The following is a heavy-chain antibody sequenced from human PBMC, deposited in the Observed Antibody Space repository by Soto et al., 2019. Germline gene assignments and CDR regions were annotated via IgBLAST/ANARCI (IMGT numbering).Heavy chain of an antibody. D-gene: IGHD1-26*01. V-gene: IGHV4-30-4*01. J-gene: IGHJ4*02. Sequence: TLSLTCTVSGGSISSGDYYWSWIRQPPGKGLEWIGYIYYSGSTYYNPSLKSRVTISVDTSKNQFSLKLSSVTAADTAVYYCARAVRGSYYDYWGQGTLVTVSS. CDR1: GGSISSGDYY. CDR2: IYYSGST. CDR3: ARAVRGSYYDY.